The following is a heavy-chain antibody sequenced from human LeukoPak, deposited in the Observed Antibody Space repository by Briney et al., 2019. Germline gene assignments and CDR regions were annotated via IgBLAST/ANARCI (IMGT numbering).Heavy chain of an antibody. CDR3: ARVTSYGSQVDP. Sequence: ASVKVSCKASGYTFTSYGISWVRQAPGQGLEWMGWISAYNGNTNYAQKLQGRVTMTTDTSTSTAYMELRSPRSDDTAVYYCARVTSYGSQVDPWGQGTLVTVSS. J-gene: IGHJ5*02. CDR2: ISAYNGNT. D-gene: IGHD3-10*01. CDR1: GYTFTSYG. V-gene: IGHV1-18*01.